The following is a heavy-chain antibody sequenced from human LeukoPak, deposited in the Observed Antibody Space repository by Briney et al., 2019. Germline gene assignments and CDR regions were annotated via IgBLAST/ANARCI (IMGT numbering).Heavy chain of an antibody. J-gene: IGHJ4*02. Sequence: GGSLRLSCAASGFTVSSNYMSWVRQAPGKGLEWVSSISTSSTYIYYADSVKGRSTISRDNAKNSLYLQMNSLRAEDTAVYFCARTGKDSSGYYTDYWGQGTLVTVSS. CDR3: ARTGKDSSGYYTDY. D-gene: IGHD3-22*01. V-gene: IGHV3-21*01. CDR1: GFTVSSNY. CDR2: ISTSSTYI.